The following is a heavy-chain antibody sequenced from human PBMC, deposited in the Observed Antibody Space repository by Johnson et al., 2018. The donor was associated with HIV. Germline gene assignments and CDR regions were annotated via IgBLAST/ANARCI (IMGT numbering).Heavy chain of an antibody. CDR3: TTRVGAFDI. Sequence: VQLVESGGGLVQPGRSLRLSCTASGFTFGDYAMSWVRQAPGKGLEWVGFIRSKAYGGTTEYAASVKGRFTISRDDSKNTLYLQMNSLKTEDTAVYYCTTRVGAFDIWGQGTMVTVSS. CDR2: IRSKAYGGTT. D-gene: IGHD4-23*01. CDR1: GFTFGDYA. V-gene: IGHV3-49*04. J-gene: IGHJ3*02.